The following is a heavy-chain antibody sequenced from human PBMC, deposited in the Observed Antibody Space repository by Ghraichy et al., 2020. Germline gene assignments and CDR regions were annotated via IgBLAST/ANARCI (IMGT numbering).Heavy chain of an antibody. CDR2: ISWNSGSI. CDR3: TKDTHGSGLGGMDV. J-gene: IGHJ6*02. D-gene: IGHD3-10*01. CDR1: GFTFDDYA. V-gene: IGHV3-9*01. Sequence: GGSLNISCEASGFTFDDYAMHWVRQAPGKGLEWVAAISWNSGSIDYADSVKGRFTISRDNAKNSLYLQMNSLRPEDTALYFCTKDTHGSGLGGMDVWGQGTTVTVSS.